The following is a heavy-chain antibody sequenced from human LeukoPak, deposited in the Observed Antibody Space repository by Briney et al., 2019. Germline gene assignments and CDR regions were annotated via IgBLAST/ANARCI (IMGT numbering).Heavy chain of an antibody. D-gene: IGHD6-19*01. CDR3: TSSGWYSLCDY. J-gene: IGHJ4*02. V-gene: IGHV3-15*01. Sequence: GGPPRLSSAASGFTFSNAWMSWGRQAPGEGLQWVGRIKSKTDGGTTDYAAPVKGRFTISRDDSKNTLYLQMNSLKTEDTAVYYCTSSGWYSLCDYWGQGTLVTVSS. CDR1: GFTFSNAW. CDR2: IKSKTDGGTT.